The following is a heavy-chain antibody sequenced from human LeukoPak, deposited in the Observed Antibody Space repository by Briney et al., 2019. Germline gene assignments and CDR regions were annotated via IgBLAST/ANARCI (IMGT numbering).Heavy chain of an antibody. J-gene: IGHJ6*02. V-gene: IGHV3-30*18. CDR3: AKDRRYCSGGSCLFYYYGMDV. CDR1: GFTFSSYG. Sequence: GGSLRLSCAASGFTFSSYGMHWVRQAPGKGLEWVAVISYDGSNKYYADSVKGRFTISRDNSKNTLHLQMNSLRAEDTAVYYCAKDRRYCSGGSCLFYYYGMDVWGQGTTVTVSS. CDR2: ISYDGSNK. D-gene: IGHD2-15*01.